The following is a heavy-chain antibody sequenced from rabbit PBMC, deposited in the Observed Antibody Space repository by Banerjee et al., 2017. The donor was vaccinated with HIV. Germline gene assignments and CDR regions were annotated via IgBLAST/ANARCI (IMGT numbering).Heavy chain of an antibody. CDR2: IAGSSSGFT. Sequence: QEQVVESGGGLVQPGGSLKISCNASGFDFSRYYMCWVRQAPGKGLEWIACIAGSSSGFTYSATWAKGRFTCSKTSSTTVTLQMTSLTVADTATYFCARDTGSSFSSYGMDLWGQGTLVTVS. CDR1: GFDFSRYY. CDR3: ARDTGSSFSSYGMDL. D-gene: IGHD8-1*01. V-gene: IGHV1S45*01. J-gene: IGHJ6*01.